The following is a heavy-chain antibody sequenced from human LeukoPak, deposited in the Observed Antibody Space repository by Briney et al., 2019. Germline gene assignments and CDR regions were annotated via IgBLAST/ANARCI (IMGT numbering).Heavy chain of an antibody. CDR2: INTNTGIP. J-gene: IGHJ1*01. V-gene: IGHV7-4-1*02. CDR1: GYNFVGYY. CDR3: ARDYTVALGTTTYFQH. Sequence: ASVKVSCKGSGYNFVGYYIHWVRQVPGQGLEWMGWINTNTGIPTYAQGFTGRFVFSLDTSVSTAYLHISSLKTEDTAVYYCARDYTVALGTTTYFQHWGQGTLVTVSS. D-gene: IGHD1-7*01.